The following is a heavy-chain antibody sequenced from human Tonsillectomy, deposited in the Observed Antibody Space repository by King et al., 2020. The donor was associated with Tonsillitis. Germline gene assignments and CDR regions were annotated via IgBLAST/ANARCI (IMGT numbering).Heavy chain of an antibody. CDR2: IKQDGSEK. V-gene: IGHV3-7*03. Sequence: EVQLVESGGGLVQPGGSLRLSCAASGFTFSRYWMSWVRQAPGKGLEWVANIKQDGSEKYYVDSLKGRFTISRDNAKNSLYLQMNSLRDEDTAVYYCVRDYSGYQIYYFDYWGQGTLVTVSS. CDR1: GFTFSRYW. CDR3: VRDYSGYQIYYFDY. D-gene: IGHD3-22*01. J-gene: IGHJ4*02.